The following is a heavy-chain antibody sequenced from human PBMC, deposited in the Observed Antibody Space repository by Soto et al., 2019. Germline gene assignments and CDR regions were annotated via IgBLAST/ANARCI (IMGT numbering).Heavy chain of an antibody. J-gene: IGHJ4*02. CDR3: AAARALKDSSHLNRGYGDLLDY. CDR2: INPSGGST. D-gene: IGHD4-17*01. V-gene: IGHV1-46*01. Sequence: AASVKVSCKASGYTFTSYYMHWVRQAPGQGLEWMGIINPSGGSTSYAQKFQGRVTMTRDTSTSTVYMELSSLRSEDTAVYYCAAARALKDSSHLNRGYGDLLDYWGQGTLVTVSS. CDR1: GYTFTSYY.